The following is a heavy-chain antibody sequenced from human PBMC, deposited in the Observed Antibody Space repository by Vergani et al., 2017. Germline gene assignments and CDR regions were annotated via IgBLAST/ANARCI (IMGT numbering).Heavy chain of an antibody. CDR1: GFTVSSNY. Sequence: EVQLVESGGGLVQPGGSLRLSCAASGFTVSSNYMSWVRQAPGKGLEWVSVIYSGGSTYYADSVKGRFTISRDNSKNTLYLQMNSLRAEDTAVYYCAGPIPPRWTAMVNYYYYGMDVWGQGTTVTVSS. CDR3: AGPIPPRWTAMVNYYYYGMDV. CDR2: IYSGGST. J-gene: IGHJ6*02. V-gene: IGHV3-66*04. D-gene: IGHD5-18*01.